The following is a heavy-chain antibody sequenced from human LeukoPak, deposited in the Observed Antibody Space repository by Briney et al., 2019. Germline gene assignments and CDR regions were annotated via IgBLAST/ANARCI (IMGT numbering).Heavy chain of an antibody. D-gene: IGHD6-6*01. J-gene: IGHJ5*02. Sequence: GASVKVSCKASGGTFTSYAINWVRQAPGQGLEWMGGLIPIFQTPNYAQNFQGRVTITADRSTSTAYMELRSLRSDDTAVYYCARGRRIAARLSWFDPWGQGTLVTVSS. CDR1: GGTFTSYA. CDR2: LIPIFQTP. V-gene: IGHV1-69*06. CDR3: ARGRRIAARLSWFDP.